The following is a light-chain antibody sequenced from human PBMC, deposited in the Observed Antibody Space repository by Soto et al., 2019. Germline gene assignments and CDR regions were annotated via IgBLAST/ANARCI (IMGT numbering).Light chain of an antibody. J-gene: IGLJ2*01. V-gene: IGLV2-8*01. CDR3: SSYTGSNKPQ. CDR2: EVT. Sequence: QSALTQPPSASGSPGQSVTISCTGTSSDVGDYNYVSWYQQHPGKAPKLIIYEVTKRPSGVPDRFSGSKSGNTASLTVSGLQADDEADYHGSSYTGSNKPQFGGGTKLTVL. CDR1: SSDVGDYNY.